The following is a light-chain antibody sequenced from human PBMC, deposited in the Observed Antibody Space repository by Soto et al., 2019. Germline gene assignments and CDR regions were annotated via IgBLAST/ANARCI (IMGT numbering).Light chain of an antibody. J-gene: IGKJ4*01. CDR2: GAS. V-gene: IGKV3D-15*01. CDR1: HSVSDN. Sequence: EVVMTQSPATLSVSPGERATLSCRASHSVSDNVAWYQQKPGQAPRLLISGASTRATGIPARFSGSGSGTEFTVTISSLQSEDFAVYFCQQYNNWPLTFGGGTKVEIK. CDR3: QQYNNWPLT.